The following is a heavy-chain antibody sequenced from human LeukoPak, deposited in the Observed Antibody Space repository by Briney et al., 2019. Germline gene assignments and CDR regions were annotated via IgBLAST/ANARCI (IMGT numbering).Heavy chain of an antibody. CDR3: AKQTPDIVVTSNWFDP. CDR1: GFTFSSYG. D-gene: IGHD2-2*01. V-gene: IGHV3-30*02. Sequence: GGSLRLSCAASGFTFSSYGMHWVRQAPGKGLEWVAFIRYDGSNKYYADSVKGRFTISRDNSKNTLYLQMNSLRAEDTAVYYCAKQTPDIVVTSNWFDPWGQGTLVTVSS. CDR2: IRYDGSNK. J-gene: IGHJ5*02.